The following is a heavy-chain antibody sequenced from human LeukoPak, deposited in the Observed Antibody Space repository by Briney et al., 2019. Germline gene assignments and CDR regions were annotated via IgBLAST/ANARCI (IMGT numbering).Heavy chain of an antibody. CDR1: GFTFSSYW. V-gene: IGHV3-7*01. J-gene: IGHJ6*03. Sequence: GGSLRLSCAASGFTFSSYWMSWVRQAPGKGLEWVANIKQDGSEKYYVDSVKGRFTISRDNAKNSLYLQMNSLRAEDTGVYYCASQYSSSWYDSSYYYYYMDVWGKGTTVTVSS. CDR2: IKQDGSEK. D-gene: IGHD6-13*01. CDR3: ASQYSSSWYDSSYYYYYMDV.